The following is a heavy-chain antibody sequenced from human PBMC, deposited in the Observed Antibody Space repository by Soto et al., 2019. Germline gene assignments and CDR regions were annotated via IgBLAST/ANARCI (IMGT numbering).Heavy chain of an antibody. Sequence: SETLSLTCTVSGGSISSSSYYWGWIRQPPGKGLEWIGSIYYSGSTYYNPSLKSRVTISVDTSKNQFSLKLSSVTAADTAVYYCARHSWYSSSWLLFSWFDPWGQGTLVTVSS. CDR2: IYYSGST. D-gene: IGHD6-13*01. CDR3: ARHSWYSSSWLLFSWFDP. J-gene: IGHJ5*02. CDR1: GGSISSSSYY. V-gene: IGHV4-39*01.